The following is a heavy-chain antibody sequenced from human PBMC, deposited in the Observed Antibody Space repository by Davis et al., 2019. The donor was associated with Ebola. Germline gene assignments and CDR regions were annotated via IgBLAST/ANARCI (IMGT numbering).Heavy chain of an antibody. D-gene: IGHD1-14*01. CDR2: ISSSSSYI. CDR3: ARAPWGRAPPDDY. Sequence: PGGSLRLSCAASGFTFSSYSMNWVRQAPGKGLEWVSSISSSSSYIYYADSVKGRFTISRDNAKNTLYLQMNSLRAEDTAVYYCARAPWGRAPPDDYWGQGTLVTVSS. CDR1: GFTFSSYS. V-gene: IGHV3-21*01. J-gene: IGHJ4*02.